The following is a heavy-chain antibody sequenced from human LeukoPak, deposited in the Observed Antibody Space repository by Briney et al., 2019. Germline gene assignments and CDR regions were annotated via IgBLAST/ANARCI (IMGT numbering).Heavy chain of an antibody. CDR3: ARDNGWSADF. CDR1: GFTFSRHW. D-gene: IGHD2-15*01. Sequence: GGSLRLSSAASGFTFSRHWMYWVRQAPGKGLEWVANIKQDGSAKPYVDSVKGRFTISRDNAKNSLFLQMNSLRAEDTAVYYCARDNGWSADFWGQGTLVTVSS. J-gene: IGHJ4*02. V-gene: IGHV3-7*03. CDR2: IKQDGSAK.